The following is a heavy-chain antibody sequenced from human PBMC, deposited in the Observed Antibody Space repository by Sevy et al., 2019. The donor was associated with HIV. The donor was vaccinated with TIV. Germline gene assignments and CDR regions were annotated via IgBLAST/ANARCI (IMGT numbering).Heavy chain of an antibody. V-gene: IGHV3-23*01. Sequence: GGSLRLSCAASGFIFSTYTMTWVRQAPGKGLEWVSGSSGSGGRTYYADSLKGRFTIFRDNSKGTVHLKMNSLRAEDTAVYYCAKGDRTFYGLDVWGQGTTVTVSS. D-gene: IGHD2-15*01. J-gene: IGHJ6*02. CDR2: SSGSGGRT. CDR1: GFIFSTYT. CDR3: AKGDRTFYGLDV.